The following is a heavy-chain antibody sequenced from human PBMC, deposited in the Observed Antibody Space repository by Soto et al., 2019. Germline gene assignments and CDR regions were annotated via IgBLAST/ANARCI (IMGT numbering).Heavy chain of an antibody. V-gene: IGHV3-21*01. J-gene: IGHJ5*02. D-gene: IGHD1-26*01. CDR2: ISSSSSYI. CDR1: GFTFSSYS. CDR3: ARDWEPGRRGPLGFDP. Sequence: GGTLSLSCAASGFTFSSYSMNWVRQAPAKGLEWVSSISSSSSYIYYADSVKGRFTISRDNAKNSLYLQMNSLRAADTAVYYCARDWEPGRRGPLGFDPWGQGTQVTVSS.